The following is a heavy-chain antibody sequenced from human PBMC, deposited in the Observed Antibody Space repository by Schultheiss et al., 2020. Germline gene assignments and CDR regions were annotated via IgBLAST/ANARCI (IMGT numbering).Heavy chain of an antibody. Sequence: SQTLSLTCTVSGGSISSYYWSWIRQPPGKGLEWIGEINHSGSTNYNPSLKSRVTISVDTSKNQFSLKLSSVTAADTAVYYCARAAPDFKYSIHGNFDYWGQGTLVTVSS. V-gene: IGHV4-34*09. CDR1: GGSISSYY. J-gene: IGHJ4*02. CDR2: INHSGST. CDR3: ARAAPDFKYSIHGNFDY. D-gene: IGHD3-3*02.